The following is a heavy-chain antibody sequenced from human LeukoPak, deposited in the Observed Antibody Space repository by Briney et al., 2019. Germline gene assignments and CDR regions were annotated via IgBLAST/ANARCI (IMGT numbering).Heavy chain of an antibody. CDR2: IYHGGST. V-gene: IGHV4-38-2*02. J-gene: IGHJ4*02. Sequence: PSETLSLTCTVSGYSISSGYYWGWIRQSPGKGLEWIGSIYHGGSTYYNPSLRSRVIVSVDTSKNHFSLKMSSVTAADTAVYYCARPLFDSSGYYPDYWGQGTLVTVSS. D-gene: IGHD3-22*01. CDR3: ARPLFDSSGYYPDY. CDR1: GYSISSGYY.